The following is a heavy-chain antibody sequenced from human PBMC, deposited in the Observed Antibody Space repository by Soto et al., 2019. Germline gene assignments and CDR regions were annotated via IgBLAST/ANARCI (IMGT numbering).Heavy chain of an antibody. D-gene: IGHD3-16*02. V-gene: IGHV4-59*08. J-gene: IGHJ4*02. Sequence: QVQLQESGPGLVKPSETLSLTCTVSGDSIRSYYWSWIRQPPGKGLEWIGHMNHSGSTNYNPSLKSRVTILVDTSKNHFSLNLNSVTAADTAVYYCARHGGGIASWFDNWGQGTLVTVSS. CDR2: MNHSGST. CDR1: GDSIRSYY. CDR3: ARHGGGIASWFDN.